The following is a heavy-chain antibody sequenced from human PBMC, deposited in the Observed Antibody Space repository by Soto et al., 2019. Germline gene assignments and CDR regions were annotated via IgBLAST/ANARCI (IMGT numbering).Heavy chain of an antibody. J-gene: IGHJ5*02. CDR3: ARGEIAARPRWFDP. Sequence: ASVKVSCKASGGTFSSYAISWVRQAPGQGLEWMGGIIPIFGTANYAQKFQGRVTITADKSTSTAYMELSSLRSEDTAVYYCARGEIAARPRWFDPWGQGTLVTVSS. V-gene: IGHV1-69*06. CDR1: GGTFSSYA. CDR2: IIPIFGTA. D-gene: IGHD6-6*01.